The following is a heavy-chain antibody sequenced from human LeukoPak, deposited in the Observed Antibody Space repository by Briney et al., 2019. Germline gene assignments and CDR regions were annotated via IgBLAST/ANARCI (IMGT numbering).Heavy chain of an antibody. Sequence: GGSLRLSCAASGFTFTTYAMTWVRQAPGKGLGWVSAISGSGGSTYYADSVMGRFTISRDNSRNTLYLQMNSLRAEDTAVYYCAKDRGYWGQGTLVTVSS. V-gene: IGHV3-23*01. CDR1: GFTFTTYA. D-gene: IGHD1-26*01. J-gene: IGHJ4*02. CDR2: ISGSGGST. CDR3: AKDRGY.